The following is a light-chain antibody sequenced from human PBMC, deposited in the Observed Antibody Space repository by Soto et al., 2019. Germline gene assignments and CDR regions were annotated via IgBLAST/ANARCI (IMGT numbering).Light chain of an antibody. CDR2: DVS. CDR1: SSDDGGYNY. V-gene: IGLV2-14*01. Sequence: QSVLTEPPAVSGPPSQSSTISCTDTSSDDGGYNYVSWYQQHPGKAPKLMIYDVSNRPSGVSNRFSGSKSGNTASLTISGLQAEDEADYYCSSYTSSSTLDVFGTGTKVTV. CDR3: SSYTSSSTLDV. J-gene: IGLJ1*01.